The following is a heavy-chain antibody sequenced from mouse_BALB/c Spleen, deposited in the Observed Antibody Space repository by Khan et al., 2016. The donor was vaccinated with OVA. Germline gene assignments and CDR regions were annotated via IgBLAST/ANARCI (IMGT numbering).Heavy chain of an antibody. CDR2: INPNNVYT. CDR1: GYTFTTYT. Sequence: QVQLKESGAELARPGASVKMSCKASGYTFTTYTIHWIKQRPGQGLEWIGFINPNNVYTNYNQKFKDKATLTADKSSTTAYMQLSSLTSDDSAVYYFKRDRGYFRNDGWFAYWGPGNLVNGFA. V-gene: IGHV1-4*01. J-gene: IGHJ3*01. CDR3: KRDRGYFRNDGWFAY. D-gene: IGHD2-14*01.